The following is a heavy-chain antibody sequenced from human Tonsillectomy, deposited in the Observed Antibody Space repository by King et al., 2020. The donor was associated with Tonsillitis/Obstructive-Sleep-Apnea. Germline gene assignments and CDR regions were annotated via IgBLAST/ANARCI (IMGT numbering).Heavy chain of an antibody. J-gene: IGHJ4*02. Sequence: VQLVQSGGGLVQPGGSLRLSCAASGFTFSSYAMSWVRQAPGKGLEWVSAISGSGGSTYYADSVKGRFTISRDNSKKTLYLQMNSLRAEDTAVYYCAKDKAVEWLHSDPSERGSFDFWGQGTLVTVSS. CDR2: ISGSGGST. D-gene: IGHD3-3*01. V-gene: IGHV3-23*04. CDR1: GFTFSSYA. CDR3: AKDKAVEWLHSDPSERGSFDF.